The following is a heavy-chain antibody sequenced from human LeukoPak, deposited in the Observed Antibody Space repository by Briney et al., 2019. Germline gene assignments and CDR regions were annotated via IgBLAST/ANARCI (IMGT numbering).Heavy chain of an antibody. Sequence: GGSLRLSCAASEFTFSSYSMNWVRQAPGKGLEWVSVIYNSGSTSYADSVKGRSTISRDISKNILYFQMNSLRAEDTAVYYCARGVAGGNWFDPWGQGTLVTVSS. D-gene: IGHD6-19*01. CDR3: ARGVAGGNWFDP. CDR2: IYNSGST. V-gene: IGHV3-53*01. CDR1: EFTFSSYS. J-gene: IGHJ5*02.